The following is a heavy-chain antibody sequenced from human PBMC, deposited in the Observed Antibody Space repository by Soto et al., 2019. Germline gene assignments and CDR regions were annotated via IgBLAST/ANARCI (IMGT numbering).Heavy chain of an antibody. CDR3: ARDKGAYCGGDCYSTWFDP. CDR1: GYTFTSYG. D-gene: IGHD2-21*02. CDR2: SSAYSGNT. Sequence: QVQLVQSGAEVKKPGASVNVSCKASGYTFTSYGLSWVRQAPGQGLEWMGWSSAYSGNTNNAQKLQCRVTMTTDTSTSTAYMELRSLRSDDTAVYYCARDKGAYCGGDCYSTWFDPWGQGTLVTVSS. J-gene: IGHJ5*02. V-gene: IGHV1-18*01.